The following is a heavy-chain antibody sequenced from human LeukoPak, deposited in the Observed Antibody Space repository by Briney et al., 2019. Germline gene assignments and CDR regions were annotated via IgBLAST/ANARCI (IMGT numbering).Heavy chain of an antibody. J-gene: IGHJ4*02. CDR1: GXSISGSNYY. V-gene: IGHV4-39*02. D-gene: IGHD6-19*01. Sequence: SETLSLTCTVSGXSISGSNYYWGWIRQPPGKGLEWIGSIYYSGSTYYNPSLKSRVTISVDTSKNQFSLKLNSVTAADTAVYYCARESYSGAWFFNYWGQGTLVTVSS. CDR2: IYYSGST. CDR3: ARESYSGAWFFNY.